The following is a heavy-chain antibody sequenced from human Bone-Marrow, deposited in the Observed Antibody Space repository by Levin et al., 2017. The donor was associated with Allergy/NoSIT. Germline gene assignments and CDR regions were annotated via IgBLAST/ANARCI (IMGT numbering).Heavy chain of an antibody. Sequence: GGSLRLSCAASGFIFSNYAMNWVRQAPGKGLECVSQISGSGGNTHYADSVKGRFTFSRDNSKNTLYLQMNSLRAEDTAVYYCAGYDTSAYHSPFDYWGQGTLVTVSS. D-gene: IGHD3-22*01. V-gene: IGHV3-23*01. CDR2: ISGSGGNT. CDR3: AGYDTSAYHSPFDY. CDR1: GFIFSNYA. J-gene: IGHJ4*02.